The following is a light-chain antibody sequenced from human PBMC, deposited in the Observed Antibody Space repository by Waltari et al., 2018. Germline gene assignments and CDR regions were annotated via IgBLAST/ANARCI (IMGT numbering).Light chain of an antibody. V-gene: IGKV3-11*01. J-gene: IGKJ4*01. CDR3: QQRSNFVT. CDR1: QSVSSY. CDR2: DAS. Sequence: EIVLTQSPATLSLSPGERATPSCRASQSVSSYLAWYQQKPGQAPRLLIYDASNRATGIPARFSGSGSGTDFTLTISSLEPEDFAVYYCQQRSNFVTFGGGTKVEIK.